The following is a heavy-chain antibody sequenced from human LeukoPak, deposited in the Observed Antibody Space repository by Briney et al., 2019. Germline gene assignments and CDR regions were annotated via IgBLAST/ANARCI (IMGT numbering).Heavy chain of an antibody. V-gene: IGHV4-34*01. J-gene: IGHJ4*02. CDR2: INHSGST. Sequence: SETLSLTCAVYGGSFSGYYWSWIRQPPGKGLEWIGEINHSGSTNYNPSLKSRVTISVDTSKNQFSLKLGSVTAADTAVYYCARGRRWIQLWLQWYFDYWGQGTLVTVSS. D-gene: IGHD5-18*01. CDR3: ARGRRWIQLWLQWYFDY. CDR1: GGSFSGYY.